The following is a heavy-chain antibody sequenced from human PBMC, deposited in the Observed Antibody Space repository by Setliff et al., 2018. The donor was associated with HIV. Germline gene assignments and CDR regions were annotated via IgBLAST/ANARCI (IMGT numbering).Heavy chain of an antibody. D-gene: IGHD3-10*01. CDR3: AKDKGQKYADY. CDR1: GFTFSNSW. CDR2: IKKDGSDK. V-gene: IGHV3-7*03. Sequence: GGSLRLSCAASGFTFSNSWMAWVRQAPGKGLEWVANIKKDGSDKFYVDSVKGRFAISRDNAKNSLNLEMNSLRAEDTAIYYCAKDKGQKYADYWGQGTVVTVSS. J-gene: IGHJ4*02.